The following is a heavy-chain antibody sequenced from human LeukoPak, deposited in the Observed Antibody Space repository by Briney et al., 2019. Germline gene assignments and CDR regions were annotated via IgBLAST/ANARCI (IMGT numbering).Heavy chain of an antibody. CDR2: ISSTSTRM. D-gene: IGHD6-19*01. Sequence: GGSLRLSCAASGFTFSDYHINWVRQAPGKGLEWLSYISSTSTRMFYADSVKGRFAISRDNAKSSLYLQMNSLRVEDTAFYYCAKDNRRHYTSGPNPDSLHWGQGALVTVSS. CDR3: AKDNRRHYTSGPNPDSLH. CDR1: GFTFSDYH. V-gene: IGHV3-48*01. J-gene: IGHJ4*02.